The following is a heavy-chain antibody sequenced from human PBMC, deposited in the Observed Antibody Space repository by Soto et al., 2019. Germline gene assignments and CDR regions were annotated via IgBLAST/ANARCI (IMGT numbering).Heavy chain of an antibody. CDR3: ASTYSTSWYWFDP. CDR2: IFPNDEK. J-gene: IGHJ5*02. CDR1: GFSLSNAGLG. Sequence: QVTVKESDPVLVKPTETLTLTCTVSGFSLSNAGLGVSWIRQPPGKALEWLAHIFPNDEKSYSTSLKSRLTISKDTSKSQVVLTMTNMDPVDTATYYCASTYSTSWYWFDPWGQGTLVTVSS. V-gene: IGHV2-26*04. D-gene: IGHD6-13*01.